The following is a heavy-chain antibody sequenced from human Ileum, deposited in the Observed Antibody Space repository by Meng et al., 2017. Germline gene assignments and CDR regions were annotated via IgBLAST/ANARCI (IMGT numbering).Heavy chain of an antibody. CDR1: GGFIRSRNW. D-gene: IGHD1-7*01. V-gene: IGHV4-4*02. CDR2: TYNSGST. J-gene: IGHJ4*02. CDR3: AILRYNWNYSADY. Sequence: VYVTASGPGMAKRAWTLSLTCAGAGGFIRSRNWWSWVRHPPGKGLEWIGETYNSGSTNYNPSLKSRVTISVDNAKNQFSLKLSSVTAADTAVYDCAILRYNWNYSADYWGQGTLVTVSS.